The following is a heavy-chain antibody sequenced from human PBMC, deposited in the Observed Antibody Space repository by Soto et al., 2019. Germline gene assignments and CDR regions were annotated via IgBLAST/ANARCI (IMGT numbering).Heavy chain of an antibody. D-gene: IGHD3-22*01. CDR2: ISGSGAST. J-gene: IGHJ5*02. Sequence: GGSLRLSCAASGFTFSSYAMSWVRQAPGKGLERVSAISGSGASTYYADSVKGRFIISRDNSRNTLYLQMDSLRAEDTAVYYCAKAYYDSSGYSNWFDPWGQGTLVTVSS. V-gene: IGHV3-23*01. CDR3: AKAYYDSSGYSNWFDP. CDR1: GFTFSSYA.